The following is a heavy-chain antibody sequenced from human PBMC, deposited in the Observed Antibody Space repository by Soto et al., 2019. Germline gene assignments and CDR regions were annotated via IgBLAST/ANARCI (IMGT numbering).Heavy chain of an antibody. D-gene: IGHD2-15*01. CDR1: GYTFTSYD. CDR3: ARGQDCSGGSCYSRGLNWFDP. CDR2: MNPNSGNT. Sequence: ASVKVSCKASGYTFTSYDINWVRQATGQGLEWMGWMNPNSGNTGYAQKFQGRVNMTRNTSISTAYMELSSLRSEDTAVYYCARGQDCSGGSCYSRGLNWFDPWGQGTLVTV. V-gene: IGHV1-8*01. J-gene: IGHJ5*02.